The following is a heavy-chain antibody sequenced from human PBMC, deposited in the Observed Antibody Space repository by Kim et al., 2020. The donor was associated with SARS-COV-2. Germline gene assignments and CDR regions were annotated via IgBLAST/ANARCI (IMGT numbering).Heavy chain of an antibody. V-gene: IGHV1-46*01. CDR3: ARAPGIRYGMDV. Sequence: SYAQKSQGRVPMTRDTSTSTVYMELSSLRSEDTAVYYCARAPGIRYGMDVWGQGTTVTVSS. J-gene: IGHJ6*02. D-gene: IGHD1-20*01.